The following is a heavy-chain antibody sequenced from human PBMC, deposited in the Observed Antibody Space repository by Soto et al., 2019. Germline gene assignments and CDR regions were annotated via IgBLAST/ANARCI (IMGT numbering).Heavy chain of an antibody. D-gene: IGHD3-10*01. CDR1: GGTFSSYA. CDR2: IIPIFGTA. CDR3: ARGLTYYYGSGSYRPVDV. J-gene: IGHJ6*02. V-gene: IGHV1-69*13. Sequence: VASVKVSCKASGGTFSSYAISWVRQAPGQGLEWMGGIIPIFGTANYAQKFQGRVTITADESTSTAYMELSSLRSEDTAVYYCARGLTYYYGSGSYRPVDVWGQGTTVTVSS.